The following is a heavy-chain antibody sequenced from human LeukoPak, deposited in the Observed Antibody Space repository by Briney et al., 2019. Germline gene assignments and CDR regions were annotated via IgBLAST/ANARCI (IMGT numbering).Heavy chain of an antibody. J-gene: IGHJ6*03. CDR1: GYTFTSYY. D-gene: IGHD1-1*01. CDR2: INPSGGST. CDR3: ARDKQLDWAHYYYSYMDV. Sequence: GASVKVSCKASGYTFTSYYMHWVRQAPGQGLQWMGIINPSGGSTTYAQKFQGRVTMTSDMSTSTVYMELSSLRSEDTAVYYCARDKQLDWAHYYYSYMDVWGKGTTVTVSS. V-gene: IGHV1-46*01.